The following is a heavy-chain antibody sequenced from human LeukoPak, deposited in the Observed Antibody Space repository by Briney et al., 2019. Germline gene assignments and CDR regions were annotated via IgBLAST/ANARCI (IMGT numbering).Heavy chain of an antibody. V-gene: IGHV4-38-2*02. J-gene: IGHJ4*02. Sequence: SETLSLTCTVSGDSISSGYYWGWIRQPPGKGLEWIGSIYHSGSTYYNPSLKSRVTISVDTSKNQFSLKLSSVTAADTAVYYCARGAIDYWGQGTLVTVSS. CDR1: GDSISSGYY. D-gene: IGHD5-12*01. CDR2: IYHSGST. CDR3: ARGAIDY.